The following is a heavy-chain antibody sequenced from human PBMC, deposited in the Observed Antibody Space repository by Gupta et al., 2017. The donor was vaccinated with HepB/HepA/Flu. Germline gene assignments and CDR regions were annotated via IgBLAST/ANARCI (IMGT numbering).Heavy chain of an antibody. Sequence: QVQLQQWGAGLLKPSETLSLTCAVYGGSFSGYYWSWIRQPPGKGLEWIGEINHSGSTNYNPSLKSRVTISVDTSKNQFSLKLSSVTAADTAVYYWAREQYQLLGYFDYWGQGTLVTVAS. J-gene: IGHJ4*02. CDR1: GGSFSGYY. V-gene: IGHV4-34*01. CDR2: INHSGST. CDR3: AREQYQLLGYFDY. D-gene: IGHD2-2*01.